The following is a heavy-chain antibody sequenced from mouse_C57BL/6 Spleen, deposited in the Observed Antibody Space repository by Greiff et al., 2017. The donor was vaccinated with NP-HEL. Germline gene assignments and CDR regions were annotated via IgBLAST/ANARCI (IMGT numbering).Heavy chain of an antibody. V-gene: IGHV1-15*01. CDR1: GYTFTDYE. CDR3: TRKEYWYFDV. Sequence: QVQLKQSGAELVRPGASVTLSCKASGYTFTDYEMHWVKQTPVHGLEWIGAIDPETGGTAYNQKFKGKAILTADKSSSTAYMELRSLTSEDSAVYYCTRKEYWYFDVWGTGTTVTVSS. J-gene: IGHJ1*03. CDR2: IDPETGGT.